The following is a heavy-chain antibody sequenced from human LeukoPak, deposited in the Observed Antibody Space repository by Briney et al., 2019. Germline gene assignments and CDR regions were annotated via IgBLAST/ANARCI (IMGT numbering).Heavy chain of an antibody. D-gene: IGHD3-22*01. Sequence: SETLSLTCTVSGGSITTRSYYWGWIRQPPGKGLEWVGSMHHSGSSYYNPSLKSRVTTSVDTSKNQFSLKLGSVTAADTAVYYCARDPGAYYDSSGYLNWFDPWGQGTLVTVSS. V-gene: IGHV4-39*07. J-gene: IGHJ5*02. CDR2: MHHSGSS. CDR3: ARDPGAYYDSSGYLNWFDP. CDR1: GGSITTRSYY.